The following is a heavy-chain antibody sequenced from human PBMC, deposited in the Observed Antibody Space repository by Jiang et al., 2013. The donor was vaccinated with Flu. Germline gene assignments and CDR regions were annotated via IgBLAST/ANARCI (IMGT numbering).Heavy chain of an antibody. Sequence: QLVESGPGLVKPSETLSLTCTVSGGSISSYYWSWIRQPPGKGLEWIGYIYYSGSTNYNPSLKSRVTISVDTSKNQFSLKLSSVTAADTAVYYCARVSRSTAAFDIWGQGTMVTVSS. V-gene: IGHV4-59*01. CDR3: ARVSRSTAAFDI. CDR1: GGSISSYY. D-gene: IGHD6-13*01. CDR2: IYYSGST. J-gene: IGHJ3*02.